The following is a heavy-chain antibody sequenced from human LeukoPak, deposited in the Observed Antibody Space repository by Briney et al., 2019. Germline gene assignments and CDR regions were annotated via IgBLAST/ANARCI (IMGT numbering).Heavy chain of an antibody. Sequence: PGGSLRLSCAASGFTFSSYWMHWFRQAPGKGLVWVARINSDGSPTNYADSVKGRFTISRDNAKSTLYLQMNSLRAEDTAVYYCARLTPPFDYWGPGTLVTVSS. V-gene: IGHV3-74*01. CDR1: GFTFSSYW. J-gene: IGHJ4*02. CDR3: ARLTPPFDY. CDR2: INSDGSPT. D-gene: IGHD3-16*01.